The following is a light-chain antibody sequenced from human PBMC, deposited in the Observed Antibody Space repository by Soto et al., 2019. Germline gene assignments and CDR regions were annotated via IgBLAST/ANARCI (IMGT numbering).Light chain of an antibody. Sequence: QSALTQPPSASGSPGQSVTISCTATSGDVGGYNYVSWYQQHPGKAPKLMIYEVSKRPSRVPDRFSGSKSGNTASLTVSGLQAEDEADYYCSSYAGSNNYVFGTGTKLTVL. J-gene: IGLJ1*01. CDR1: SGDVGGYNY. CDR2: EVS. CDR3: SSYAGSNNYV. V-gene: IGLV2-8*01.